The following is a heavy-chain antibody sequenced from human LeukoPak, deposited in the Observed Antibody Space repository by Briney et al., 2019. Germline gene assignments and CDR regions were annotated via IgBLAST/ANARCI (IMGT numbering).Heavy chain of an antibody. D-gene: IGHD2-2*02. CDR1: GRPLSGYY. J-gene: IGHJ4*02. V-gene: IGHV4-34*01. Sequence: SETLSLACAVSGRPLSGYYWTWIRQPPAKGLEWIGEINHCRSTHYNPPLKSRVTISVDTSKNQFSLKLSSVTAADTAVYYCARGRRFVVVPAAIRAARGAPFDYWGQGTLVTVSS. CDR3: ARGRRFVVVPAAIRAARGAPFDY. CDR2: INHCRST.